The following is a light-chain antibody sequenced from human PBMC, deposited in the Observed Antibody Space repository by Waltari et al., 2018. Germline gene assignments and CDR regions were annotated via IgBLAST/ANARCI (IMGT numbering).Light chain of an antibody. CDR2: EVS. CDR1: QSVSSY. CDR3: QQRSNWPRT. Sequence: EIVLPHSPATLSLSPGERAPLPCRASQSVSSYLAWYQQKPGQAPRLLIYEVSNRATGIPARFSGSGSGTDFTLTISSLEPEDFAVYYCQQRSNWPRTFGGGTKVEIK. V-gene: IGKV3-11*01. J-gene: IGKJ4*01.